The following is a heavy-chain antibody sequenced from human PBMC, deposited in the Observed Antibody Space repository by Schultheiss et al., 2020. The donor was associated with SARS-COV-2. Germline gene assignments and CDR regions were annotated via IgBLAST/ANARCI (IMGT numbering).Heavy chain of an antibody. D-gene: IGHD2-2*01. Sequence: SETLSLTCTVSGGSVSSGAYYWSWIRQPPGKGLEWIGYIYYSGSTNYNPSLKSRVTISVDTSKNQFSLKLSSVTAADTAVYYCARDKGYCSSTSCYGFDYYYGMDVWGQGTTVTVSS. CDR1: GGSVSSGAYY. V-gene: IGHV4-61*08. CDR2: IYYSGST. J-gene: IGHJ6*02. CDR3: ARDKGYCSSTSCYGFDYYYGMDV.